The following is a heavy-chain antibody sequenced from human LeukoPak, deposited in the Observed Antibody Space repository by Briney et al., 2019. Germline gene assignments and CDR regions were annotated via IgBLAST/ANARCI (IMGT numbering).Heavy chain of an antibody. J-gene: IGHJ4*02. CDR1: GYTFTGYY. CDR2: INPNSGGT. V-gene: IGHV1-2*02. D-gene: IGHD3-3*01. Sequence: ASVKVPCKASGYTFTGYYMHWVRQAPGQGLEWMGWINPNSGGTNYAQKFQGRVTMTRDTSISTAYMELSRLRSDDTAVYYCARSLRFLEWLFYWGQGTLVTVSS. CDR3: ARSLRFLEWLFY.